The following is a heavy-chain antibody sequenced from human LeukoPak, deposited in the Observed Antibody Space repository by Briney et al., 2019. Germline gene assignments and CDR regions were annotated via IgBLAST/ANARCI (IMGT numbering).Heavy chain of an antibody. V-gene: IGHV3-7*01. J-gene: IGHJ4*02. CDR1: GFNFSSYW. Sequence: GRSLRLSCAASGFNFSSYWMSWVRQAPGKGLDWVANIKQDGSEKYYVDSVKGRFTISRDNAKNSLYLQMNSLRAEDTAVYYCARGVNYYDSSGYFIDYWGQGTLVTVSS. CDR2: IKQDGSEK. CDR3: ARGVNYYDSSGYFIDY. D-gene: IGHD3-22*01.